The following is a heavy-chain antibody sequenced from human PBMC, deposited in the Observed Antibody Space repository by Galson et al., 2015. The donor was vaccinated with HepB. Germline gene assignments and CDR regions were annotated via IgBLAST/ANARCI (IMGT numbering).Heavy chain of an antibody. V-gene: IGHV3-15*01. Sequence: SLRLSCAASGFTFSNAWMSWVRQAPGKGLEWVGRIKSKTDGGTTDYAAPVKGRFTTSRDDSKNTLYLQMNSLKTEDTAVYYCTTAREDLQQQLVDFDYWGQGTLVTVSS. CDR3: TTAREDLQQQLVDFDY. CDR2: IKSKTDGGTT. J-gene: IGHJ4*02. D-gene: IGHD6-13*01. CDR1: GFTFSNAW.